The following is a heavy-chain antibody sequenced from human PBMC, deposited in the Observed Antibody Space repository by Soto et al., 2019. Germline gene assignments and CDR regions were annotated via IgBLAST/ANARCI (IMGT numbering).Heavy chain of an antibody. J-gene: IGHJ4*02. CDR3: ARSGGLVDY. CDR2: IYYSGSA. CDR1: GGSISSDDHY. Sequence: KPSETLSLTCTVSGGSISSDDHYWTWIRQHPGKGLEWIGYIYYSGSAYYNPSLKGRVTISVDTSKSQFSLKLSSVTAADTAVYYCARSGGLVDYWGQGTLVTVSS. V-gene: IGHV4-31*03. D-gene: IGHD3-16*01.